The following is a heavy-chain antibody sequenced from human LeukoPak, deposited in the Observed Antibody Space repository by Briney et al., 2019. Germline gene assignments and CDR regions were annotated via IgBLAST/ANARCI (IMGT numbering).Heavy chain of an antibody. CDR3: AKDHRLLSTAGPLNS. V-gene: IGHV3-23*01. J-gene: IGHJ4*02. CDR2: IGSRGGST. D-gene: IGHD5/OR15-5a*01. CDR1: GFTFSSYA. Sequence: GGSLRLSCVASGFTFSSYAMNWVRQAPGKGLEWVSTIGSRGGSTYYADSVKGRFTISRDNSKNTLFLQMNSLRAEDPAVYHCAKDHRLLSTAGPLNSWGQGILVTVSS.